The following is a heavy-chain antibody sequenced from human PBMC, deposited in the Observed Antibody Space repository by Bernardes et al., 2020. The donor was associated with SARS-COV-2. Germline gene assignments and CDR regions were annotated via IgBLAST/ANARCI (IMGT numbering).Heavy chain of an antibody. CDR3: ARSPLGTAPFDY. CDR2: IRSKANSYTT. J-gene: IGHJ4*02. D-gene: IGHD1-7*01. V-gene: IGHV3-72*01. CDR1: GFTFSDHN. Sequence: GGSLRLSCVVSGFTFSDHNMDWVRQAPGKGLEWVARIRSKANSYTTEYAASVRGRFTISGDDSTNSLYLQMNSLKTEDTAVYYCARSPLGTAPFDYWGQGTLVTVSS.